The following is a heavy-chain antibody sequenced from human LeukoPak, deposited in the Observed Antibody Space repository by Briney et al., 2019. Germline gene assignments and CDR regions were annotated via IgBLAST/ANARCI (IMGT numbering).Heavy chain of an antibody. CDR2: IIPILGIA. CDR3: ARGGAGMGYYYYYGMDV. V-gene: IGHV1-69*04. D-gene: IGHD6-13*01. CDR1: GYTFTSYG. J-gene: IGHJ6*02. Sequence: VASVKVSCKASGYTFTSYGISWVRQAPGQGLEWMGRIIPILGIANYAQKFQGRVTITADKSTSTAYMELSSLRSEDTAVYYCARGGAGMGYYYYYGMDVWGQGTTVTVSS.